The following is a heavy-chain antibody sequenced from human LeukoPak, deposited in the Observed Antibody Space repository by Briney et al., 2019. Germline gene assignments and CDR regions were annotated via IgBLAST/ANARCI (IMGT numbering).Heavy chain of an antibody. Sequence: SETLSLTCTVSGGSISGYYWSWIRQSPGKGLEWIGLIYYSGSANYNPSLKSRVTISLDTSTDQISLKLTSMTAADTAVYYCARGWDTGYGYYGMDVWGQGTTVTVSS. CDR3: ARGWDTGYGYYGMDV. J-gene: IGHJ6*02. V-gene: IGHV4-59*12. CDR1: GGSISGYY. D-gene: IGHD5-18*01. CDR2: IYYSGSA.